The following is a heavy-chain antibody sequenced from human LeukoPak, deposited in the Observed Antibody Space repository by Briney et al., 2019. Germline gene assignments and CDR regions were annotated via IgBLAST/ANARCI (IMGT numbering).Heavy chain of an antibody. CDR2: ISAYNGNT. CDR3: ARAIRTWFGESYNWFDP. CDR1: GYTFTSYG. J-gene: IGHJ5*02. V-gene: IGHV1-18*01. Sequence: ASVKVSCKASGYTFTSYGISWVRQAPGQGLEWMGWISAYNGNTNYAQKLQGRVTMTTDTSTSTAYMELRSLRSDDTAVYYCARAIRTWFGESYNWFDPWGQGTLVTVSS. D-gene: IGHD3-10*01.